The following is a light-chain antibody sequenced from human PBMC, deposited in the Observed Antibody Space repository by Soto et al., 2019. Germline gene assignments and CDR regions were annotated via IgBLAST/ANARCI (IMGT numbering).Light chain of an antibody. V-gene: IGKV3-20*01. Sequence: EIVLTQSPGTLSLSPGERATLSCRASQSVSSSYLAWYQQKPGQAPRLLIFGVSSRATDIPDRFSGSGSGTDFTLSISRLEPEDFSVYYCQQYGSSPPTFGQGTKVDIK. CDR2: GVS. CDR3: QQYGSSPPT. CDR1: QSVSSSY. J-gene: IGKJ1*01.